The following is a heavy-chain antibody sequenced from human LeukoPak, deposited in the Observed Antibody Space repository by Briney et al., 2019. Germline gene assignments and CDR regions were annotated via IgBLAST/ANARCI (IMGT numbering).Heavy chain of an antibody. D-gene: IGHD3-3*01. CDR1: GFTFSSYS. CDR3: AKESNDFWSGYYPFFDY. J-gene: IGHJ4*02. V-gene: IGHV3-21*04. CDR2: ISSSSSYI. Sequence: GGSLRLSCAASGFTFSSYSMNWVRQAPGKGLEWVSSISSSSSYIYYADSVKGRFTISRDNSKNTLYLQMNSLRAEDTAVYYCAKESNDFWSGYYPFFDYWGQGTLVTVSS.